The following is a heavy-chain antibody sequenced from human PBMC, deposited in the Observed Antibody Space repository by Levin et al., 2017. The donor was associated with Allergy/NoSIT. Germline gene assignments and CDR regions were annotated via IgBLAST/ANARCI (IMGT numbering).Heavy chain of an antibody. Sequence: GASVKVSCKTSGYTFIDYYMHWVRQAPGQGLEWMGWINPNSDGTNYAQKFQGRVTMTRDTSISTAYMELSRLRSDDTAVYYCARGRGRRAVTGTEGWFDPWGQGTLVTVSS. CDR1: GYTFIDYY. CDR2: INPNSDGT. D-gene: IGHD6-19*01. J-gene: IGHJ5*02. V-gene: IGHV1-2*02. CDR3: ARGRGRRAVTGTEGWFDP.